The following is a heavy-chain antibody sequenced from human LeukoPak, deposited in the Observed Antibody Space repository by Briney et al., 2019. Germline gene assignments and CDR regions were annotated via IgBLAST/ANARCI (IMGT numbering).Heavy chain of an antibody. CDR3: ARSQNYYGSGDY. Sequence: GGSVKVSCKASGYTFTGYYMHWVRQAPGQGLEWMGWINPNSGGTNYAQKFQGWVTMTRDTSISTAYMELSRLRSDDTAVYYCARSQNYYGSGDYWSPGTLVTVSS. CDR1: GYTFTGYY. CDR2: INPNSGGT. V-gene: IGHV1-2*04. J-gene: IGHJ4*02. D-gene: IGHD3-10*01.